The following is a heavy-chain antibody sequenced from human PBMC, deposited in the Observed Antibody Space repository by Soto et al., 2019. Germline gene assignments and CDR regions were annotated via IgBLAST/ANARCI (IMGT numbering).Heavy chain of an antibody. D-gene: IGHD5-18*01. CDR3: AKDSGYNYGDFRCSDF. CDR1: GGSISNYY. CDR2: IFYSGST. J-gene: IGHJ4*02. Sequence: SETLSLTCTVSGGSISNYYWSWIRQPPGRGLEWIGHIFYSGSTNYNPALKSRVTISVDTSKSQFSLKLSSVTAADTAVYYCAKDSGYNYGDFRCSDFCGQGILVTVSS. V-gene: IGHV4-59*01.